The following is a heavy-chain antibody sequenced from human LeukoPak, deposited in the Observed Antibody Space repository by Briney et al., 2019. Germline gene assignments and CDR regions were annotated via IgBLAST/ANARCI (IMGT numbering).Heavy chain of an antibody. CDR3: VRRTGFDFGY. Sequence: GGSLRLSCAASGFTFSSYEMNWVRQAPGKGLEWISYISSSGNNIYYADSVKGRFTISRDNAKNSLYLQMSRLRAEDTAVYYCVRRTGFDFGYWGQGTLVTVSS. J-gene: IGHJ4*02. CDR1: GFTFSSYE. V-gene: IGHV3-48*03. D-gene: IGHD5-12*01. CDR2: ISSSGNNI.